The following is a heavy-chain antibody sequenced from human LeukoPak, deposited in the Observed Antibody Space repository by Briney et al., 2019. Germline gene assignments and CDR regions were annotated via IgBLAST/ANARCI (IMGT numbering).Heavy chain of an antibody. CDR1: GYTFTSYY. J-gene: IGHJ5*02. Sequence: ASVKVSYKASGYTFTSYYMHWVRQAPGQGLEWMGIMNPSGGSTSYAQKFQGRVTMTRDTSTSTVYMELSSLRSEDTAVYYCARERYRYCSGGSCYPGGFDPWGQGTLVTVSS. V-gene: IGHV1-46*01. CDR2: MNPSGGST. CDR3: ARERYRYCSGGSCYPGGFDP. D-gene: IGHD2-15*01.